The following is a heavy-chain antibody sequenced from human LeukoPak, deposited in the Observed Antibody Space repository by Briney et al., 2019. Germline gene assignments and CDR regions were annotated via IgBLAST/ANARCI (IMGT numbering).Heavy chain of an antibody. CDR3: VRDRCFPNSCDAFDI. CDR2: ISSSSSYI. J-gene: IGHJ3*02. CDR1: GFTFSRYS. Sequence: PGGSLRLSCAASGFTFSRYSMNWVRQAPGKGLEWVSSISSSSSYIYYADSVKGRFTISRDNAKNSLYLQMNSLRAEDTAVYYCVRDRCFPNSCDAFDIWGQGTMVTVSS. D-gene: IGHD2-21*01. V-gene: IGHV3-21*01.